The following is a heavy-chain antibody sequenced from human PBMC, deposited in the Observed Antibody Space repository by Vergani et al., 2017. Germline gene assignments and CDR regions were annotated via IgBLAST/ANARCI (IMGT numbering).Heavy chain of an antibody. Sequence: QVQLVESGGGVVQPGTSLRLSCVVSGFALNRHAMYWVRQAPGKGLEWVVGISFDGTNEYYPDLVKGRFTISRDIAKNQLYLQVRSLRLEDTGVYHCVRDRVLCAGVRCYTEAWDYWGQGTPVTVSS. CDR3: VRDRVLCAGVRCYTEAWDY. D-gene: IGHD2-2*02. V-gene: IGHV3-30-3*01. J-gene: IGHJ4*02. CDR2: ISFDGTNE. CDR1: GFALNRHA.